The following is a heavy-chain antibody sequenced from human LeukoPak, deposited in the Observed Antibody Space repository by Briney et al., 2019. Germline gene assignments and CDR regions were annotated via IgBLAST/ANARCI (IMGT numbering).Heavy chain of an antibody. D-gene: IGHD6-13*01. J-gene: IGHJ4*02. V-gene: IGHV1-2*02. CDR1: GYTFTGYY. Sequence: ASVKVSCKASGYTFTGYYMHWVRQAPGQGLEWMGWINPDSGATNSAQKFQGRATMTRDTSISPAYMELSRLRSDDTAVYYCARGSDSSSWYSPPDYWGQGTLVSVSS. CDR2: INPDSGAT. CDR3: ARGSDSSSWYSPPDY.